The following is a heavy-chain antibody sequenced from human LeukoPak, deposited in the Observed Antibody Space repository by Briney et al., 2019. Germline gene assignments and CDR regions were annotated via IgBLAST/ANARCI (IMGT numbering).Heavy chain of an antibody. CDR2: ISGSGGST. D-gene: IGHD6-19*01. CDR1: GFTFSSYV. J-gene: IGHJ4*02. CDR3: ANGGWLTEPFDY. Sequence: GGSLRLSCAASGFTFSSYVMSWVRQAPGKGLEWVSAISGSGGSTYYADSVKGRFTISRDNSKNTLYLQMNSLRAEDTAVYYCANGGWLTEPFDYWGQGTLVTVSS. V-gene: IGHV3-23*01.